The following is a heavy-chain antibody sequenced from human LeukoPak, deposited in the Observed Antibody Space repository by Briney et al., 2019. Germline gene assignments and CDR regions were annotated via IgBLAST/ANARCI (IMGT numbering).Heavy chain of an antibody. J-gene: IGHJ1*01. Sequence: ASMKVSCKASGYTFTSYDINWVRQATGQGLEWMGWMNPNSGNTGYAQKFQGRVTMTRNTSISTAYMKLSSLRSEDTAVYYCARGRGSSWSKLFQHWGQGTLVTVSS. CDR2: MNPNSGNT. V-gene: IGHV1-8*01. D-gene: IGHD6-13*01. CDR3: ARGRGSSWSKLFQH. CDR1: GYTFTSYD.